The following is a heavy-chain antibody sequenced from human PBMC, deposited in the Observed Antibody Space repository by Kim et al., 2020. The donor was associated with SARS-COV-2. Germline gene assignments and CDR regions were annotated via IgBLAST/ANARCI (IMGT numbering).Heavy chain of an antibody. CDR1: GFTVSSNY. Sequence: GGSLRLSCAASGFTVSSNYMSWVRQAPGKGLEWVSVIYSGGSTYYADSVKGRFTISRDNSKNTLYLQRNSLRAEDKAVYYCAREGFRGSRNAFDIWGQGTMVTVSS. D-gene: IGHD6-13*01. CDR2: IYSGGST. J-gene: IGHJ3*02. CDR3: AREGFRGSRNAFDI. V-gene: IGHV3-53*01.